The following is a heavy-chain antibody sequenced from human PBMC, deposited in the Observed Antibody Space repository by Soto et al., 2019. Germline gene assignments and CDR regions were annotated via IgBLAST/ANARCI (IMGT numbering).Heavy chain of an antibody. CDR3: ARESLQITMVRGVIYYYGMDV. CDR1: GFTFSSYW. V-gene: IGHV3-7*05. D-gene: IGHD3-10*01. J-gene: IGHJ6*02. Sequence: GGSLRLSCAASGFTFSSYWMSWVRQAPGKGLEWVANIKQDGSGKYYVDSVKGRFTISRDNAKNSLYLQMNSLRAEDTAVYYCARESLQITMVRGVIYYYGMDVWGQGTTVTVSS. CDR2: IKQDGSGK.